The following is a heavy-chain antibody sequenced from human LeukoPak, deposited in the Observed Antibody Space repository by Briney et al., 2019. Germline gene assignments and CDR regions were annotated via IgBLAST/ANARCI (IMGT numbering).Heavy chain of an antibody. J-gene: IGHJ4*02. CDR3: ATWGG. V-gene: IGHV1-8*03. Sequence: ASVKVSCKASGYTFTNYPINWVRQAPGQGLEWMGWMNPNSGDTVYAQKFRGRFTVTRNTSVNTAYMELSSLRSEDTAVYYCATWGGWGQGTLVTVSS. CDR1: GYTFTNYP. CDR2: MNPNSGDT. D-gene: IGHD3-16*01.